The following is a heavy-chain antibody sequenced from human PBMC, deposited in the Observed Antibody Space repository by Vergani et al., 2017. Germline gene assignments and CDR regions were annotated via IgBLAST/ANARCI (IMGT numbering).Heavy chain of an antibody. D-gene: IGHD3-10*01. Sequence: QVQLVESGGGVVQPGRSLRLSCAASGFTFSSYGMHWVRQAPGKGLEWVAVISYDGSNKYYADAVKGRFTISRDNSKNTLYLQMNSLRAEDTAVYYCAKDFGAIGYYFDYWGQGTLVTVSS. J-gene: IGHJ4*02. CDR3: AKDFGAIGYYFDY. CDR2: ISYDGSNK. V-gene: IGHV3-30*18. CDR1: GFTFSSYG.